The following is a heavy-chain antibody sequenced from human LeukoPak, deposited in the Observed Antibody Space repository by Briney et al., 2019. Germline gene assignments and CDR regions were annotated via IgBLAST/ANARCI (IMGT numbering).Heavy chain of an antibody. CDR2: ISDSGSST. D-gene: IGHD3-10*01. J-gene: IGHJ4*02. CDR1: GFTFSSYV. V-gene: IGHV3-23*01. Sequence: GGSLRDSCAASGFTFSSYVMVWVRQAPGKGLGWVSLISDSGSSTHYADSVKGLFTISRDNSKNTVYLQMNSQRAEETAVYYCAKGVSGYGSGRPFDYWGQGTLVTVSS. CDR3: AKGVSGYGSGRPFDY.